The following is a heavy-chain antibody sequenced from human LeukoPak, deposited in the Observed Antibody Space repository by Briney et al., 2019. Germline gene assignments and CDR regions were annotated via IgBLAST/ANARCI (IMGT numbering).Heavy chain of an antibody. CDR3: ARGLFDSSSTPYY. V-gene: IGHV4-59*01. Sequence: TSETLSLTCTVSGGSISSYYWTWIRQTPGKGLGWIGYVYYTGNTNYNPSLRSRVTISLDSSKNQFSLRLSSVTAADTAVYYCARGLFDSSSTPYYWGQGTLVTVAS. J-gene: IGHJ4*02. D-gene: IGHD2-2*01. CDR2: VYYTGNT. CDR1: GGSISSYY.